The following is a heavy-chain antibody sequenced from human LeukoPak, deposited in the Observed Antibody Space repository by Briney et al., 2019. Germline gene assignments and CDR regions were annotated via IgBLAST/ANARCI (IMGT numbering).Heavy chain of an antibody. J-gene: IGHJ4*02. D-gene: IGHD3-10*01. CDR1: GDSVPSNSAG. CDR2: TYYRYKLLY. V-gene: IGHV6-1*01. CDR3: ARAGAEGFDH. Sequence: SQTLSLTCAISGDSVPSNSAGWSSSRQSPSRGLEWLGRTYYRYKLLYDYAPSLQGGITVNPDTSKNRSSLPLNSVTPEDTALYYCARAGAEGFDHWGQGTLVTVSS.